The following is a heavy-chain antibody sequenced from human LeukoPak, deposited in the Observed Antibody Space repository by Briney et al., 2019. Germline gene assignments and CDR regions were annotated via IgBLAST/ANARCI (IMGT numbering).Heavy chain of an antibody. Sequence: ASVKVSCKASGYTFTSYGISWVRQAPGQGLEWMGWISAYNGNTNYAHKLQGRVTMTTDTSTSTAYMELRSLRSDDTAVYYCARVLWFGVPRNWFDPWGQGTLVTVSS. CDR1: GYTFTSYG. CDR3: ARVLWFGVPRNWFDP. V-gene: IGHV1-18*01. D-gene: IGHD3-10*01. J-gene: IGHJ5*02. CDR2: ISAYNGNT.